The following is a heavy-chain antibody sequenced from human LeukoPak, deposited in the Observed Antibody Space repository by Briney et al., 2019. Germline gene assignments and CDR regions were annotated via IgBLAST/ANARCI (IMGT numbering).Heavy chain of an antibody. V-gene: IGHV3-7*01. J-gene: IGHJ6*02. CDR1: GFTFSSYS. Sequence: GGSLRLSCAASGFTFSSYSMNWVRQAPGIGLEWVANIKQDGSEKYYVDSVKGRFTISRDNAKNSLYLQMNSLRAEDTAVYYCARDYYDSSGYDYYYYGMDVWGQGTTVTVSS. CDR2: IKQDGSEK. CDR3: ARDYYDSSGYDYYYYGMDV. D-gene: IGHD3-22*01.